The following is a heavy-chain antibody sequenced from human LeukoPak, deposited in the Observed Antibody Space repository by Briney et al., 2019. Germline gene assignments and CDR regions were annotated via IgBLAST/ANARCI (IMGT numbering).Heavy chain of an antibody. Sequence: GASVKVSCKASGYTFTGYYMHWVRQAPGQGLEWMGRINPNSGGTNYAQKFQGRVTMTRDTSISTAYMELSRLRSDDTAVYYCAREIRSGYYYYMDVWGKGTTVTVSS. CDR2: INPNSGGT. CDR1: GYTFTGYY. V-gene: IGHV1-2*06. CDR3: AREIRSGYYYYMDV. J-gene: IGHJ6*03.